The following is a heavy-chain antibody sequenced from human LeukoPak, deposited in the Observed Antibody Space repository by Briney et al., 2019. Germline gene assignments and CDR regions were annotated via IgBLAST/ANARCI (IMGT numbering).Heavy chain of an antibody. Sequence: GASVKVSCKTSGYTFTSYGISWVRQAPGQGLEWMGWISAYNGNTNSAQKFQGRVTITADESTSTAYMELRSLRSDDTAVYYCARVRYGAMLQGDYWGQGTLVTVSS. V-gene: IGHV1-18*01. J-gene: IGHJ4*02. CDR2: ISAYNGNT. CDR3: ARVRYGAMLQGDY. CDR1: GYTFTSYG. D-gene: IGHD2-2*01.